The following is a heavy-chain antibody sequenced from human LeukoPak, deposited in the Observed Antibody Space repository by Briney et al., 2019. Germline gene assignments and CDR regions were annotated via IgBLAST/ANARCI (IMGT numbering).Heavy chain of an antibody. Sequence: GGSLRLSCAASGFTFSIYNMHWVRQAPGKGLEWVAFIRDDGSDKYYGDSVKGRFTISRDNSKNTLFLQMNNLRAEDTAVYYCAKDKTRSGRSFFDYWGQGTLVTVSS. V-gene: IGHV3-30*02. CDR1: GFTFSIYN. CDR2: IRDDGSDK. D-gene: IGHD2-15*01. J-gene: IGHJ4*02. CDR3: AKDKTRSGRSFFDY.